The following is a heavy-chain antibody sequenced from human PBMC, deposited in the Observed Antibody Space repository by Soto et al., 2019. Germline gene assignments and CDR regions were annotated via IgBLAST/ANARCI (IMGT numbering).Heavy chain of an antibody. CDR2: IYPGDSDT. CDR1: GYSFTSYW. J-gene: IGHJ6*02. CDR3: ARGSGSYPPYYYYYYGMDV. D-gene: IGHD3-10*01. V-gene: IGHV5-51*01. Sequence: GESLKISCKGSGYSFTSYWIGWVRQMPGKGLEWMGIIYPGDSDTRYSPSFQGQVTISADKSISTAYLQWSSLKASDTAMYYCARGSGSYPPYYYYYYGMDVWGQGTTVTVSS.